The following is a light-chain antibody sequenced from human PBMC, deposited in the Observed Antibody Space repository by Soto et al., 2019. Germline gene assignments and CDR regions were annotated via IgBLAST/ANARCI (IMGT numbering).Light chain of an antibody. Sequence: IVMTQSPATLSVSPGERATLSCRASQSINNNLAWYQQKPGRAPRLLIHGASTRATGIPARISASGSGTEFALPISSLQSEDFAVYYWEQEKNEAWPFGRRTSLEI. CDR2: GAS. CDR1: QSINNN. J-gene: IGKJ4*02. CDR3: EQEKNEAWP. V-gene: IGKV3-15*01.